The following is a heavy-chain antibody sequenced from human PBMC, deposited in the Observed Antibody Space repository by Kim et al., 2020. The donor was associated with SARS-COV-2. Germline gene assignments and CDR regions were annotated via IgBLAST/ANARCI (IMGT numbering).Heavy chain of an antibody. V-gene: IGHV3-30*18. D-gene: IGHD3-10*01. CDR1: GLTFSNRA. Sequence: GGSLRLSCVASGLTFSNRAMYWVRQAPGKGLEWVAFLSYDGSNKDYVESVKGRFTISRDNSKNTLYLQMNSLTSEDTAVYYCAKGRGYYGSGSDYWGQGTLVTVSS. J-gene: IGHJ4*02. CDR3: AKGRGYYGSGSDY. CDR2: LSYDGSNK.